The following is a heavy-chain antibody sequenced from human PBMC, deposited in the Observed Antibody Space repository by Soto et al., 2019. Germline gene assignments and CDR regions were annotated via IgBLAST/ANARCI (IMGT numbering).Heavy chain of an antibody. V-gene: IGHV1-69*13. CDR3: ARGATVTTKFDY. Sequence: SVKVSCKASGGTFSSYSISWVRQAPGQGLEWMGGIIPIFGTANYAQKFQGRVTITADESTSTAYMELSSLRSEDTAMYYCARGATVTTKFDYWGQGTLVTVSS. CDR2: IIPIFGTA. D-gene: IGHD4-17*01. J-gene: IGHJ4*02. CDR1: GGTFSSYS.